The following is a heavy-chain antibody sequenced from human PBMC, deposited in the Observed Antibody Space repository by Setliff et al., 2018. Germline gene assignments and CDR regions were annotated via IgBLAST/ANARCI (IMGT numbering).Heavy chain of an antibody. V-gene: IGHV4-61*02. Sequence: PSETLSLTCTVSGGSINSGSYYWSWTRQPAGKGLEWIGRIYSRGSTNYNPSLKSRVTVSLDASKNQLSLKLSSVTAADTAVYYCARDHYDYYDSRQAFDIWGQGTMVTVSS. CDR2: IYSRGST. CDR1: GGSINSGSYY. D-gene: IGHD3-22*01. CDR3: ARDHYDYYDSRQAFDI. J-gene: IGHJ3*02.